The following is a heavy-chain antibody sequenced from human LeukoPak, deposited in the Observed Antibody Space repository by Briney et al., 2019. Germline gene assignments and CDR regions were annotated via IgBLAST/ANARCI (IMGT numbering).Heavy chain of an antibody. V-gene: IGHV1-18*01. CDR1: GYTFTSYG. CDR2: ISAYNGNT. J-gene: IGHJ1*01. D-gene: IGHD3-22*01. CDR3: ARVGYYDSSGYLFFQH. Sequence: GASVTVSCKASGYTFTSYGISWVRQAPGQGLEWMGWISAYNGNTNYAQKLQGRVTMTTDTSTSTAYMELRSLRSDDTAVYYCARVGYYDSSGYLFFQHWGQGTLVTVSS.